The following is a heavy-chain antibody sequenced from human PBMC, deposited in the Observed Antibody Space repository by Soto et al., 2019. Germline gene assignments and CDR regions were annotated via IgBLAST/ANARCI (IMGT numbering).Heavy chain of an antibody. CDR1: GGSFSGYY. D-gene: IGHD2-15*01. CDR3: ARGDIVVVVAAPPGGGMYV. CDR2: INHSGST. J-gene: IGHJ6*02. Sequence: SETLSLTCAVYGGSFSGYYWSWIRQPPGKGLEWIGEINHSGSTNYNPSLKSRVTISVDTSKNQFSLKLSSVTAADTAVYYCARGDIVVVVAAPPGGGMYVWGQGTTVTVSS. V-gene: IGHV4-34*01.